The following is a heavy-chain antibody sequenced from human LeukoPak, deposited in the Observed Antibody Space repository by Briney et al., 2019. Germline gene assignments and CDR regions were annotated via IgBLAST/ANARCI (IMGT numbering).Heavy chain of an antibody. CDR2: ISSSGDST. V-gene: IGHV3-64*01. CDR1: GFTFSTYA. D-gene: IGHD3-16*01. Sequence: PGGSLRLSCVASGFTFSTYAMHWVRQAPGKGLEYVSAISSSGDSTYYANSVKGRFTISRDNAKNTLFLQMNSLRAEDTAVYYCANRPIGYYYMDVWGKGTTVTVSS. J-gene: IGHJ6*03. CDR3: ANRPIGYYYMDV.